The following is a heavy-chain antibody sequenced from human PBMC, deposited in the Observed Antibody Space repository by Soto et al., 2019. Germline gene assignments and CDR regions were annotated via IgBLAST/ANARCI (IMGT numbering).Heavy chain of an antibody. CDR3: ARLAAADLYWYFDL. J-gene: IGHJ2*01. CDR2: IIPIFGTA. CDR1: GGTFSSYA. V-gene: IGHV1-69*13. Sequence: SVKVSCKASGGTFSSYAISWVRQAPGQGLEWMGGIIPIFGTANYAQKFQGRVTITADESTSTAYMELSSLRSEDTAVYYCARLAAADLYWYFDLWGRGTLVTVSS. D-gene: IGHD6-13*01.